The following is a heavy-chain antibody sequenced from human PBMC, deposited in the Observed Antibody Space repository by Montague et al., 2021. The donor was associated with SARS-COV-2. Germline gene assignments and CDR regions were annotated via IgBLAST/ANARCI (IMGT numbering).Heavy chain of an antibody. J-gene: IGHJ3*02. CDR3: ARARIVVVINAFDI. D-gene: IGHD3-22*01. CDR1: GGSISSGGYY. Sequence: TLSLTCTVSGGSISSGGYYWSWIRQHPGKGLEWIGYIYYSGSAYYNPSLKSRVTISVDTSKNQFPLKLSSVTAADTAVYYCARARIVVVINAFDIWGQGTMVTVSS. V-gene: IGHV4-31*03. CDR2: IYYSGSA.